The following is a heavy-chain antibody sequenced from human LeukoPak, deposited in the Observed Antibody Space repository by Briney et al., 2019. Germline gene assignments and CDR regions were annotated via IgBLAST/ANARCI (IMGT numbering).Heavy chain of an antibody. CDR2: ISSSSSTI. V-gene: IGHV3-48*02. D-gene: IGHD4/OR15-4a*01. J-gene: IGHJ6*02. CDR3: GRDLVLAV. CDR1: GFTFNSYE. Sequence: GGSLRLSCAASGFTFNSYEMNWVRQAPGKGLEWVSYISSSSSTIYYADSVKGRFTISRDNAKSSLYLQMNSLRDKDTAVYYCGRDLVLAVWGRGTTVTVSS.